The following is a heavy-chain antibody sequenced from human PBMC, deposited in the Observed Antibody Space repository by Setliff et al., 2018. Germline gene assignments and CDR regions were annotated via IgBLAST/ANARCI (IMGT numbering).Heavy chain of an antibody. Sequence: PSETLSLTCTVSDASIGGSGYYWGWIRQPPGKGPEWIGNIHYSGSTHYNPSLKSRVTISVDTSKNQFSLKLSSVTAADTAVYYCARGADTVVATYDAFDIWGQGTMVTVSS. J-gene: IGHJ3*02. CDR2: IHYSGST. D-gene: IGHD2-15*01. CDR3: ARGADTVVATYDAFDI. CDR1: DASIGGSGYY. V-gene: IGHV4-39*07.